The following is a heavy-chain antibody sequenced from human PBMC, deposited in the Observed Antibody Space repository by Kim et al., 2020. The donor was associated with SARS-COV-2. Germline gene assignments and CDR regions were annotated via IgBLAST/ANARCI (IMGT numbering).Heavy chain of an antibody. J-gene: IGHJ5*02. CDR3: ARGYYGSGPFDP. Sequence: SETLSLTCAVYGGSFSGYYWSWIRQPPGKGLEWIGEINHSGSTNYNPDLKSRVTISVDTSKNQFSLKLSSVTAADTAGYYCARGYYGSGPFDPWGQGTLVTVSS. V-gene: IGHV4-34*01. CDR2: INHSGST. D-gene: IGHD3-10*01. CDR1: GGSFSGYY.